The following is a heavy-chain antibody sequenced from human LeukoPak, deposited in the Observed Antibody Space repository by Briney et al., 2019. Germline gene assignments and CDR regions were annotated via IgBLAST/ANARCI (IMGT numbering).Heavy chain of an antibody. CDR1: GFTVSSNY. CDR2: IYSGGST. V-gene: IGHV3-66*02. CDR3: ARARVDTAIIPLDYYYYMDV. Sequence: GGSLRLSCAASGFTVSSNYMSWVRQAPGRWLEWVSVIYSGGSTYYADSVKGRFTISRDNSKNTLYLQMNSLRAEDTAVYYCARARVDTAIIPLDYYYYMDVWGKGTTVTVSS. D-gene: IGHD5-18*01. J-gene: IGHJ6*03.